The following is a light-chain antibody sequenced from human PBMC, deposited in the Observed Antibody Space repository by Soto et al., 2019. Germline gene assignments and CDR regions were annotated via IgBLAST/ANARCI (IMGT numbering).Light chain of an antibody. CDR3: QQYGSSPIT. J-gene: IGKJ5*01. CDR1: QSISSW. Sequence: IQMTQSPSPLSASVGDRVTITCLASQSISSWLAWYQQKPGKAPTLLIYKASSLESGVPSRFSGSGSGTDFTLTISRLEPEDVAVCYCQQYGSSPITLGQGTRLEIK. CDR2: KAS. V-gene: IGKV1-5*03.